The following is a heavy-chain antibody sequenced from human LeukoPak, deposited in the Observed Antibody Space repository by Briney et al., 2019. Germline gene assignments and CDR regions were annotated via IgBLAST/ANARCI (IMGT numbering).Heavy chain of an antibody. J-gene: IGHJ4*02. Sequence: GRALRLSCAAPGFTFSSYGMHWGRQAPGQGLGWVAVISFDGSHEYYADSVKGRFTISRDTSKNTLYLQMNSLRAEDTAVYYCAKQEIGTTWSVGYWGQGTLVTVSS. V-gene: IGHV3-30*18. CDR1: GFTFSSYG. CDR2: ISFDGSHE. CDR3: AKQEIGTTWSVGY. D-gene: IGHD1-14*01.